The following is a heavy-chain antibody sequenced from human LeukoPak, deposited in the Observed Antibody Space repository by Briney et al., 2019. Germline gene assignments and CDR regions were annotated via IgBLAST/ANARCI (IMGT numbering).Heavy chain of an antibody. D-gene: IGHD2-21*01. J-gene: IGHJ5*02. V-gene: IGHV1-69*13. CDR1: GGTFSSYA. Sequence: ASVKVSCKASGGTFSSYAISWVRQAPGQWLEWMGGIIPIFGTANYAQKFQGRVTITADESTSTAYMELSSLRSEDTAVYYCARSIPLWKDLRRDWFDPWGQGTLVTVSS. CDR2: IIPIFGTA. CDR3: ARSIPLWKDLRRDWFDP.